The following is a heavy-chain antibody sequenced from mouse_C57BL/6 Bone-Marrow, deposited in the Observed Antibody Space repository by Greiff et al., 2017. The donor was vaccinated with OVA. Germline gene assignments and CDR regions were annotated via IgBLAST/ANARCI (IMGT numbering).Heavy chain of an antibody. V-gene: IGHV10-3*01. Sequence: DVKLVDSGGGLVQPKGSLKLSCAASGFTFNTYAMHWVRQAPGKGLEWVARIRSKSSNYATYYADSVKDRFTISRDDSQSMLYLQMNNLKTEDTAMYYCVRDYGSSYGHYAMDYWGQGTSVTVSS. D-gene: IGHD1-1*01. J-gene: IGHJ4*01. CDR1: GFTFNTYA. CDR3: VRDYGSSYGHYAMDY. CDR2: IRSKSSNYAT.